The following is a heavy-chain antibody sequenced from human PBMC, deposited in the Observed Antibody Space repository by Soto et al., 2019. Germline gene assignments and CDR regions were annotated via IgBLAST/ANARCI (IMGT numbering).Heavy chain of an antibody. CDR3: IGYYYYYYYVDV. Sequence: PSDTLSLTCTVSGGSISSSSYYWGWIRQPPGKGLEWIGSIYYSGSTYYNPSLKSRVTISVDTSKNQFSLKVSSVTAADTAVYYCIGYYYYYYYVDVWGKGTTVTVSS. V-gene: IGHV4-39*01. J-gene: IGHJ6*03. CDR2: IYYSGST. CDR1: GGSISSSSYY. D-gene: IGHD3-10*01.